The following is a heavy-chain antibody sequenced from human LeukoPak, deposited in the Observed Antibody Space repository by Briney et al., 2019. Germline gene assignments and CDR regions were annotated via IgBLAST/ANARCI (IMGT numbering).Heavy chain of an antibody. V-gene: IGHV3-74*01. J-gene: IGHJ4*02. D-gene: IGHD1-1*01. CDR3: VSDHTGHDDY. CDR1: GFTFSTYW. Sequence: GGSLRLSCAASGFTFSTYWMHWVRQAPGKGLVWVSRINTDGTTTAYADSVKGRFTISRDNAKNTLHLQMNSLRVEDTAVYYCVSDHTGHDDYWGQGTLVTVSS. CDR2: INTDGTTT.